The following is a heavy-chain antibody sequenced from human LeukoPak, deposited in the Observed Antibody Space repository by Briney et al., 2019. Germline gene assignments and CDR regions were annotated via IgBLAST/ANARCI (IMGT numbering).Heavy chain of an antibody. CDR3: ARLGGVWSGPYYKGYFEY. D-gene: IGHD3-3*01. J-gene: IGHJ4*02. V-gene: IGHV3-66*02. Sequence: GGSLRLSCAASEFIVSDKYMSWVRQAPGKGLEWVSVIYSGGTTYYADSVKGRFTISRDNSKNTLYLLMNSLRAEDTAVYYCARLGGVWSGPYYKGYFEYWGQGTLVTVSS. CDR1: EFIVSDKY. CDR2: IYSGGTT.